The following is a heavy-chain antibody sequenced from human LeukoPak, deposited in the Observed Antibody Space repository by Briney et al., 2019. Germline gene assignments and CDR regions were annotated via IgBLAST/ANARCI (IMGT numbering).Heavy chain of an antibody. CDR3: SWSGEAD. D-gene: IGHD3-3*01. J-gene: IGHJ4*02. Sequence: GGSLRLSCAASGFSFRSYWMTWVRRAPGKGLEWVADIKKDGSERYYVDSVKGRFTISRDNAKNSVFLQMNSLRVEDTAVYYCSWSGEADWGQGTLVTVSS. CDR2: IKKDGSER. CDR1: GFSFRSYW. V-gene: IGHV3-7*01.